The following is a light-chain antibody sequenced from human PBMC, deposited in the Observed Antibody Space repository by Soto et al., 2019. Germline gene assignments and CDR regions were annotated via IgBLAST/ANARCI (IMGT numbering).Light chain of an antibody. V-gene: IGKV3-11*01. CDR1: QSVGTF. J-gene: IGKJ4*01. CDR2: DAS. Sequence: EIVLTQSPATLSLSPGESATLSRRASQSVGTFLAWYQHKPGQAPRLLILDASTRATGVPPRFSGSKSGTDFTLTISRLEPEDFAVYYCQQRRTWPLTFGGGTKVDIK. CDR3: QQRRTWPLT.